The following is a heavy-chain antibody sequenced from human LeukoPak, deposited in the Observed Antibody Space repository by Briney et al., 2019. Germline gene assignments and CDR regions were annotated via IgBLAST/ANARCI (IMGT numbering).Heavy chain of an antibody. CDR1: GFTVSRNY. CDR2: INQDGSEK. Sequence: GGSLRLSCAASGFTVSRNYMSWVRQAPGKGLEWVANINQDGSEKYSVDSVTGRFTISRDNAKNSLYLQMSSLRAEDTAVYYCARDKLTGDSHFDSWGQGSLVTVSS. D-gene: IGHD7-27*01. V-gene: IGHV3-7*01. CDR3: ARDKLTGDSHFDS. J-gene: IGHJ4*02.